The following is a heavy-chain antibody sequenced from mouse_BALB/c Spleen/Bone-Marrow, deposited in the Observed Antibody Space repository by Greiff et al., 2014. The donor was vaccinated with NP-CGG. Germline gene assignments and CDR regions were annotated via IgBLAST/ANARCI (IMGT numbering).Heavy chain of an antibody. CDR3: TRSRGYFDY. J-gene: IGHJ2*01. CDR2: IYPSDSYT. V-gene: IGHV1-69*02. CDR1: GYTFTSYW. Sequence: VQLQQSGAELVRPGASVKLSCKASGYTFTSYWINWVKQRPGQGLEWIGNIYPSDSYTNYNQKFKDKATLAVDKSSSTAYMQLSSQTSEDSAVYYCTRSRGYFDYWGQGTTLTVSS.